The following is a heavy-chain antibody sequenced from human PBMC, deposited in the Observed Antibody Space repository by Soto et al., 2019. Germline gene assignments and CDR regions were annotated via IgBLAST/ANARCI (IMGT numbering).Heavy chain of an antibody. CDR2: ISYDGSNK. CDR1: GFTFSSYG. V-gene: IGHV3-30*18. Sequence: GGSLRLSCAASGFTFSSYGMHWVRQAPGKGLEWVAVISYDGSNKYYADSVKGRFTISRDNSKNTLYLQMNSLRAEDTAVYYCAKDMEAAAGTADPYYYYGMDVWGQGTTVTVSS. CDR3: AKDMEAAAGTADPYYYYGMDV. J-gene: IGHJ6*02. D-gene: IGHD6-13*01.